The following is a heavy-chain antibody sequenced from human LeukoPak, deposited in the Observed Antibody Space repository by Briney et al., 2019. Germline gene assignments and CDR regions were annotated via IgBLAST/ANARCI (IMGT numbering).Heavy chain of an antibody. CDR3: ARGSGWYTSAQFFDY. D-gene: IGHD6-19*01. V-gene: IGHV3-7*01. J-gene: IGHJ4*02. CDR1: RFTFSSYW. Sequence: GGSLRLSCAASRFTFSSYWMSWVRQAPGKGLEWVANIKQDGSEKYYVDSVKGRFTISRDNAKNSLYLQMNSLRAEDTAVYYCARGSGWYTSAQFFDYWGQGTLVTVSS. CDR2: IKQDGSEK.